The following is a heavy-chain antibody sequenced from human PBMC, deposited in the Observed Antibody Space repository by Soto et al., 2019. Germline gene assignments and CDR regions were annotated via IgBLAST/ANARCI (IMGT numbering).Heavy chain of an antibody. Sequence: PGGSLRLSCAVPKFTFGYYLTSWVRQAPGKGLEWISNINQDGSDRNYADSVKGRFTNSRDSADNSMYLQMNSLRAEDTAVYYCATLSYGQLRYFDNWGQGVLVTVSS. D-gene: IGHD4-17*01. CDR2: INQDGSDR. V-gene: IGHV3-7*01. CDR3: ATLSYGQLRYFDN. CDR1: KFTFGYYL. J-gene: IGHJ4*02.